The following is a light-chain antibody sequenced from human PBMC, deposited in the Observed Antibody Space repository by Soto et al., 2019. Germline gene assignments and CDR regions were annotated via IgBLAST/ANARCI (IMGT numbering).Light chain of an antibody. J-gene: IGKJ1*01. CDR1: QSVSSSY. CDR2: GAS. V-gene: IGKV3-20*01. Sequence: EIALTQSPGTLSLSPGERATLSCRASQSVSSSYLAWYQQKPGQAPRLLIYGASSRATGIPDRFSGSGSGTDFTLTISRLEPEDFAVYYCQQYGSLPRTFGQGTEVEIK. CDR3: QQYGSLPRT.